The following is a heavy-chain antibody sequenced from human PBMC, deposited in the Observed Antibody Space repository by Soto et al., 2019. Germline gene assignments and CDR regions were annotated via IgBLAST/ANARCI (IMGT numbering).Heavy chain of an antibody. J-gene: IGHJ5*02. CDR2: IIPIFGTA. Sequence: SVKVSCKASGGTFSSYAISWVRQAPGQGLEWMGGIIPIFGTANYAQKFQGRVTITADKSTSTAYMELSSLRSEDTAVYYCARVSNYDYGGPHNRFDPWGQGXLVTVYS. V-gene: IGHV1-69*06. CDR1: GGTFSSYA. D-gene: IGHD4-17*01. CDR3: ARVSNYDYGGPHNRFDP.